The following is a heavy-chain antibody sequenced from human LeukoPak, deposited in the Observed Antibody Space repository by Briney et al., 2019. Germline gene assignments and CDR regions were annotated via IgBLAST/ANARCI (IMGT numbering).Heavy chain of an antibody. CDR1: GGTFSSYA. V-gene: IGHV1-69*04. J-gene: IGHJ5*02. Sequence: SVKVSCKASGGTFSSYAISWVRQAPGQGLEWMGRIIPILRIANYAQKFQGRVTITADKSTSTAYMELSSLRSEDTAVYYCARERRYCSGGSCYIYNWFDPWGQGTLVTVSS. CDR2: IIPILRIA. D-gene: IGHD2-15*01. CDR3: ARERRYCSGGSCYIYNWFDP.